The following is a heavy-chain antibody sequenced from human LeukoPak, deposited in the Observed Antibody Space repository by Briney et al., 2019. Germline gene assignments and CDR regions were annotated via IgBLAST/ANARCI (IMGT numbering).Heavy chain of an antibody. J-gene: IGHJ4*02. Sequence: PSETLSLTCTVSGGSISGYYWSWIRQPPGKGLEWIAYIYYNGISNYNPSLKSRVIISVDSSKNQFSLKLTSVTAADTAVYYCARGHSIYHYFDYWGQGTLVTVSS. CDR3: ARGHSIYHYFDY. CDR2: IYYNGIS. CDR1: GGSISGYY. V-gene: IGHV4-59*01. D-gene: IGHD5/OR15-5a*01.